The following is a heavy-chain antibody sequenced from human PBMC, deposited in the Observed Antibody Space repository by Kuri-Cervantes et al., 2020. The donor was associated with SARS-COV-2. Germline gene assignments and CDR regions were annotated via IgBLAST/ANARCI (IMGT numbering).Heavy chain of an antibody. D-gene: IGHD4-23*01. CDR3: ARDPSAVVTPPDSDAFDI. J-gene: IGHJ3*02. CDR2: IYHSGST. Sequence: SCAVSGGSISSGGYSWSWIRQPPGKGLEWIGYIYHSGSTYYNPSLKSRVTISVDRSKNQFSLKLSSVTAADTAVYYCARDPSAVVTPPDSDAFDIWGQGTMVTVSS. V-gene: IGHV4-30-2*01. CDR1: GGSISSGGYS.